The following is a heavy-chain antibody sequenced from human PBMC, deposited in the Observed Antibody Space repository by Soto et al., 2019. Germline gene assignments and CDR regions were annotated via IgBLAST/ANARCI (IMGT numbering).Heavy chain of an antibody. CDR3: ARGRYCLTGRCFPNWFDS. CDR1: GDSISTVDYF. Sequence: SETLSLTCSVSGDSISTVDYFWAWIRQPPGQALEYIGYIYKSTTAYYNPSFESRVAISLDTSKSQFSLNVTSVTAADTAVYFCARGRYCLTGRCFPNWFDSWGQGTLVTVSS. J-gene: IGHJ5*01. CDR2: IYKSTTA. D-gene: IGHD2-15*01. V-gene: IGHV4-30-4*01.